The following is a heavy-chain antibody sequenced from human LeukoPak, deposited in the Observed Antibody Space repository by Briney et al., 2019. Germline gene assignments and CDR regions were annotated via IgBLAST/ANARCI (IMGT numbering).Heavy chain of an antibody. J-gene: IGHJ6*04. CDR3: AKNIKPDYYYAMDV. CDR2: LSSSGDST. Sequence: GGSLRLSCAASGFTVSSNYMSWVRQAPGKGLEWVSGLSSSGDSTYYADSVRGQFTISRDNARNTLTLQLSSLRAEDTAVYYCAKNIKPDYYYAMDVRGEGTTVTVFS. CDR1: GFTVSSNY. V-gene: IGHV3-23*01.